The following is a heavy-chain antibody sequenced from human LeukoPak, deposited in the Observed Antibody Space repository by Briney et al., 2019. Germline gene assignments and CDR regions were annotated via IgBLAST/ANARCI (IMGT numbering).Heavy chain of an antibody. CDR1: GFTFSSYA. CDR3: AREGPSIVGTTGSYYYYYMDV. J-gene: IGHJ6*03. D-gene: IGHD1-26*01. CDR2: ISGSGGST. Sequence: GGSLRLSCAASGFTFSSYAMSWVRQAPGKGLEWVSAISGSGGSTYYADSVKGRFTISRDNSKNTLYLQMNSLRAEDTAVYYCAREGPSIVGTTGSYYYYYMDVWGKGTTVTVSS. V-gene: IGHV3-23*01.